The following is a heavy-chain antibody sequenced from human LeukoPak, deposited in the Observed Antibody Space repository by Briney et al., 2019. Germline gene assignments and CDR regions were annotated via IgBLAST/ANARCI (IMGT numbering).Heavy chain of an antibody. CDR1: GGSISSSTYY. Sequence: PSETLSLTCTVSGGSISSSTYYWGWIRQPPGKGLEWIGSIYYSGSTYYNPSLKSRVTISVDTSKNQFSLRLSSVSAADTAVYYCARQDIVVVTAARFYNWFDPWGQGTLVTVSS. CDR2: IYYSGST. V-gene: IGHV4-39*01. D-gene: IGHD2-2*01. CDR3: ARQDIVVVTAARFYNWFDP. J-gene: IGHJ5*02.